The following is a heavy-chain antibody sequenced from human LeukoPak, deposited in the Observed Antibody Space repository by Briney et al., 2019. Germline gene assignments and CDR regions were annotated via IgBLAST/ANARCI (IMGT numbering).Heavy chain of an antibody. CDR1: GYSSSSYW. J-gene: IGHJ6*02. D-gene: IGHD5-24*01. CDR2: IYPGDSDT. CDR3: ARLRDGYKCYKCCALDV. Sequence: GESLKISCKGLGYSSSSYWSAWVRQRPGKGLEWMGIIYPGDSDTTYSTSFQGQATISADKSISTAYLLWSRLKASDTAMYYCARLRDGYKCYKCCALDVWRQGTTVSVSS. V-gene: IGHV5-51*01.